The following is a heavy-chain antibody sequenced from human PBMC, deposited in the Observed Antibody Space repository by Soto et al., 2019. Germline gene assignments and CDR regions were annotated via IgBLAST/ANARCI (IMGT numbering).Heavy chain of an antibody. Sequence: SETLSLTCTVSGGSISSGGYYWSWIRQHPGKGLEWIGYIYYSGSTYYNPSLKSRVTISVDTSKNQFSLKLSSVTAADTAVYYCAGRTVVPAAMPVGWFDPWGQGTLVTVSS. V-gene: IGHV4-31*03. CDR3: AGRTVVPAAMPVGWFDP. J-gene: IGHJ5*02. CDR1: GGSISSGGYY. CDR2: IYYSGST. D-gene: IGHD2-2*01.